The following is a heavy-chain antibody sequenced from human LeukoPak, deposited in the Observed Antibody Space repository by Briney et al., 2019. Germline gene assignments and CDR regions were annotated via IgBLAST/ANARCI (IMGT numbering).Heavy chain of an antibody. CDR2: INPNSGGT. J-gene: IGHJ3*02. D-gene: IGHD3-10*01. CDR3: ARDNHGSGSYYKDDAFDI. Sequence: ASVKVSCKASGYTFTGYYMHWVRQAPGQGLEWMGWINPNSGGTNYAQKFQGRVTMTRDTSISTAYMELSRLRSDDTAVYYCARDNHGSGSYYKDDAFDIWGQGTMVTVSS. V-gene: IGHV1-2*02. CDR1: GYTFTGYY.